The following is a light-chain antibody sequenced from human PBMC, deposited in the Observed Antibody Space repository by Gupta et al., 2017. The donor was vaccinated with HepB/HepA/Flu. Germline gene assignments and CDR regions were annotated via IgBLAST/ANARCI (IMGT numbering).Light chain of an antibody. J-gene: IGKJ4*01. CDR2: GAS. CDR3: QCYGISPLT. CDR1: QYVSNDY. Sequence: EIVLTQSPGTLSLSPRERDTLSCRASQYVSNDYLAWYQQKPGQAPRLLIYGASISLSGSPDRFSGSGSGTDFTLTISRLEPEDFAVYYCQCYGISPLTFGGGTKVEIK. V-gene: IGKV3-20*01.